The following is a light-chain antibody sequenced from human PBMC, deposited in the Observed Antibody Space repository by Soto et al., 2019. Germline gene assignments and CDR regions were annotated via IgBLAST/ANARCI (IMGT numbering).Light chain of an antibody. Sequence: QSVLTQPPSAPGSPGQSVTISCTGTSSDVGAYDYVSWYQQHPGKAPKLLLYEVNKRPSGVPDRFSGSKSGNTASLTVSGLQAEDEADYYCSSYAGTNNWGVFGTGTKVTVL. CDR2: EVN. J-gene: IGLJ1*01. CDR3: SSYAGTNNWGV. CDR1: SSDVGAYDY. V-gene: IGLV2-8*01.